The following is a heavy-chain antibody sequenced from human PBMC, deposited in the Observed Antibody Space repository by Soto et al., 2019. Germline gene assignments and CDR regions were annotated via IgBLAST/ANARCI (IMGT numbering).Heavy chain of an antibody. CDR2: IYYSGST. Sequence: QLQLQESGPGLVKPSETLSLTCTVSGGSISSSSYYWGWIRQPPGKGLEWIGSIYYSGSTYYNPSLKSRVTISVDTSKNQFSLKLSSVTAADTAVYYCARRRLGVVVAATDRYWYFDLWGRGTLVTVSS. V-gene: IGHV4-39*01. J-gene: IGHJ2*01. CDR3: ARRRLGVVVAATDRYWYFDL. CDR1: GGSISSSSYY. D-gene: IGHD2-15*01.